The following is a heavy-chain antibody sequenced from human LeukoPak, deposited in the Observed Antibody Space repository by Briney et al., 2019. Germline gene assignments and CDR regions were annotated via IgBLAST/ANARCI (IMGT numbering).Heavy chain of an antibody. J-gene: IGHJ4*02. CDR1: GFTFSGNW. CDR2: INPDGSQK. D-gene: IGHD5-24*01. Sequence: GGSLRLSCEASGFTFSGNWMSWVRQAPGKGQEWVASINPDGSQKLYVDSVKGRFTISRDNTKGSLYLQMNSLGAEDTAMYYCAKLLGTATTYDSWGQGTRVTVSS. V-gene: IGHV3-7*01. CDR3: AKLLGTATTYDS.